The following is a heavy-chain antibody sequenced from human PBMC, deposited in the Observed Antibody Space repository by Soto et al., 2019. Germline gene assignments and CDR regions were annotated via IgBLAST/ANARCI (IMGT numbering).Heavy chain of an antibody. Sequence: SETLSLTCTVSGGSISSYYWSWIRQPPGKGLEWIGYIYYSGSTNYNPSLKSRVTISVDTSKNQFSLKLSSVTAADTAVYYCARDGTYYDFWSGYYTGYGMDVWGQGTTVTVSS. CDR2: IYYSGST. J-gene: IGHJ6*02. CDR3: ARDGTYYDFWSGYYTGYGMDV. CDR1: GGSISSYY. V-gene: IGHV4-59*01. D-gene: IGHD3-3*01.